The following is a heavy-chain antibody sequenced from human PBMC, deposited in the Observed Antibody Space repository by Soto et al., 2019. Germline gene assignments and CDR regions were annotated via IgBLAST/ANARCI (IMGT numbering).Heavy chain of an antibody. CDR3: ARRGSGNYYDY. Sequence: EVQLLESGGGLVQPGGSLRLSCAASGFTFSSYAMRWVCQAPGKGLEWVSSISGSSDSTYYADSVKGRFTISRDNSKNTLYLQMNSLRAEDTAVYYCARRGSGNYYDYWGQGTLVTVSS. CDR1: GFTFSSYA. CDR2: ISGSSDST. V-gene: IGHV3-23*01. D-gene: IGHD1-26*01. J-gene: IGHJ4*02.